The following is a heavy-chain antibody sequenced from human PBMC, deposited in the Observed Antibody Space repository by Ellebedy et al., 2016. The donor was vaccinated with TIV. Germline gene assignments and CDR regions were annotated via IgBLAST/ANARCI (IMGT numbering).Heavy chain of an antibody. Sequence: ASVKVSXXASGYTFTSFYMHWVRQAPGQGLEWMGIINPSGGATTYSEKFQGRVTVTRDTSSSTVYMEMSSLRSEDTALYYCARGLDALDFWGQGTGVTVSS. CDR1: GYTFTSFY. V-gene: IGHV1-46*01. J-gene: IGHJ3*01. D-gene: IGHD3-16*01. CDR3: ARGLDALDF. CDR2: INPSGGAT.